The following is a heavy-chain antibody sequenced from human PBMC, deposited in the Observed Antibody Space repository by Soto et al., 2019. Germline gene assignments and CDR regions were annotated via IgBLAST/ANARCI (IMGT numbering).Heavy chain of an antibody. D-gene: IGHD4-17*01. J-gene: IGHJ5*02. V-gene: IGHV3-30*18. CDR2: ISYDGSNK. Sequence: GGSLRLSCAASGFTFSIYGMHWVRHAPGKGLEWVAVISYDGSNKYYADSVKGRFTISRDNSKNTLYLQMNSLRAEDTAVYYCAKNWGDYVSWFDPWGQGTLVTVSS. CDR3: AKNWGDYVSWFDP. CDR1: GFTFSIYG.